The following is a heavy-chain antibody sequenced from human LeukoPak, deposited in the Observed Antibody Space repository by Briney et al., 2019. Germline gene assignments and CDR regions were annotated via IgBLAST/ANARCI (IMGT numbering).Heavy chain of an antibody. J-gene: IGHJ6*02. CDR3: ARLPNYYGSGASGMDV. V-gene: IGHV3-7*03. CDR1: GFPFSSYW. Sequence: PGGSLRLSCVASGFPFSSYWMTWVRQAPGKGLEWVANIKQDGSKKSYVDSVKGRFTISRGNSKNTLYLQMNSLRAEDTAVYYCARLPNYYGSGASGMDVWGQGTTVTVSS. D-gene: IGHD3-10*01. CDR2: IKQDGSKK.